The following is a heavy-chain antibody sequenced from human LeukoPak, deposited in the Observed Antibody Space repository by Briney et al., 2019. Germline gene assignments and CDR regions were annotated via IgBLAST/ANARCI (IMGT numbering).Heavy chain of an antibody. CDR2: IAYGGTYT. V-gene: IGHV3-30*03. D-gene: IGHD2/OR15-2a*01. CDR3: ARNKAITAFFGMDV. Sequence: GGSLRLSCAASGFTFSDYAMHWVRQAPGKGLEWVAVIAYGGTYTHHADSLKGRFTISRDNSRDTLYLQINGLRPEDTALYYCARNKAITAFFGMDVWGQETTIIVSS. J-gene: IGHJ6*02. CDR1: GFTFSDYA.